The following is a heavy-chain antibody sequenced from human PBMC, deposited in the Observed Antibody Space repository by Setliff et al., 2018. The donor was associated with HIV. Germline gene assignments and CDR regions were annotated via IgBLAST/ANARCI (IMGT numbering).Heavy chain of an antibody. CDR1: GYTFTTYG. J-gene: IGHJ3*02. V-gene: IGHV1-18*01. CDR2: SSAYNGNT. CDR3: ARDRAGDAFDI. D-gene: IGHD3-10*01. Sequence: ASVKVSCKASGYTFTTYGINWVRQAPGKGLEWMGWSSAYNGNTNYAQKLQGRVTMTTDTSTSTAYMELRSLRSDDTAVYYCARDRAGDAFDIWGQGTMVTVSS.